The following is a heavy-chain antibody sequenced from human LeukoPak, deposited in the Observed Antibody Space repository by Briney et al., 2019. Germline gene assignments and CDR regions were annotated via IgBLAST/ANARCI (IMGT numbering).Heavy chain of an antibody. V-gene: IGHV4-59*01. J-gene: IGHJ4*02. CDR3: ARDSSYAADYFDY. D-gene: IGHD6-13*01. CDR1: GGSISSYY. Sequence: KPSETLSLTCTVSGGSISSYYWSWIRQPPGKGLEWIGYIYYSGSTNYNPSLKSRVTISVDTSKNQFSLKLSSVTAADTAVYYCARDSSYAADYFDYWGQGTLVTVSS. CDR2: IYYSGST.